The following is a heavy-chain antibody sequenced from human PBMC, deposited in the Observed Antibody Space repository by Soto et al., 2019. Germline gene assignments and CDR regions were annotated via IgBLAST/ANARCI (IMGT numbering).Heavy chain of an antibody. V-gene: IGHV6-1*01. CDR3: ARGKVATIEGDYYYYGMDV. D-gene: IGHD5-12*01. Sequence: PSQTLSLTCAISGDSVSSNSAAWNWIRQSPSRGLEWLGRTYYRSKWYNDYAVSVKSRITINPDTSKNQFSLQLNSVTPEDTAVYYCARGKVATIEGDYYYYGMDVWGQGTTVTSP. CDR2: TYYRSKWYN. CDR1: GDSVSSNSAA. J-gene: IGHJ6*02.